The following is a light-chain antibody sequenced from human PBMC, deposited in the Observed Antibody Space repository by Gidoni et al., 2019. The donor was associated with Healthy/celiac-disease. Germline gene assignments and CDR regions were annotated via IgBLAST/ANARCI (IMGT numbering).Light chain of an antibody. J-gene: IGKJ2*01. CDR3: QQYGSSPYT. V-gene: IGKV3-20*01. CDR1: QSVSSSY. CDR2: GAS. Sequence: EIVLTQSPGTLSLSPGERATLSCRASQSVSSSYLAWYQQKPGQAPRLLIYGASSRATGIPDRFSGSGSVTDFTLTISRLEPEDFAVYYCQQYGSSPYTCGQGTKLEIK.